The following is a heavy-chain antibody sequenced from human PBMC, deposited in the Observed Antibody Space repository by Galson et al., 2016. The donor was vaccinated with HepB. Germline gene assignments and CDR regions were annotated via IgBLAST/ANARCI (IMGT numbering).Heavy chain of an antibody. CDR2: ISTYNDNVIT. J-gene: IGHJ4*02. D-gene: IGHD3-10*01. V-gene: IGHV1-18*01. CDR1: GYTFTSYG. Sequence: SVKVSCKASGYTFTSYGITWVRQAPGQGLEWMGWISTYNDNVITDYAQSLQGRVTLTADTSTTTAYMEMRGLRSDDTAVYYCARGRYYGSGSYPWGQGTLVTVSS. CDR3: ARGRYYGSGSYP.